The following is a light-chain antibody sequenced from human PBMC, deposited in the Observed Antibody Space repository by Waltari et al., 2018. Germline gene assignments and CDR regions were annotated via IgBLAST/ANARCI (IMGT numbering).Light chain of an antibody. CDR1: QGISNY. CDR2: RTS. J-gene: IGKJ4*01. Sequence: IQMTQSPSSLSVSVGDTVTITCKASQGISNYLYWYQQKPGKAPKLLIYRTSNLQTGIPSRFSGTGSGTDFTLTISSLQPEDFATYYCQQDDTYPLTFGAGTKVEIK. CDR3: QQDDTYPLT. V-gene: IGKV1-33*01.